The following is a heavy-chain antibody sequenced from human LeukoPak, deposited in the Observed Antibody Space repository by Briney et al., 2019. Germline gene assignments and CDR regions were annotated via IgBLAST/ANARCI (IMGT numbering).Heavy chain of an antibody. J-gene: IGHJ4*02. V-gene: IGHV3-15*01. Sequence: GGSLRLSCAASGFTFSSYSMSWVRQAPGKGLEWVGRIKSKTDGGTTDYAAPVKGRFTISRDDSKNTLYLQMNSLKTEDTAVYYCTTDWTYYDYVWGSYRYNYWGQGTLVTVSS. CDR3: TTDWTYYDYVWGSYRYNY. D-gene: IGHD3-16*02. CDR2: IKSKTDGGTT. CDR1: GFTFSSYS.